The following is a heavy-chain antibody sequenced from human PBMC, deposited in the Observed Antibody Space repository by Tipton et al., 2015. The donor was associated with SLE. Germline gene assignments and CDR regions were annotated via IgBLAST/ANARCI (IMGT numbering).Heavy chain of an antibody. Sequence: QSGPEVKKPGSSVKVSCKASGCTFSSYAISWVRQAPGQGLEWMGGIIPIFGTANYAQKFQGRVTITTHESTTTAYMELSSLSSVDSAVYYCESDYEGLNPFDVRGQGNMVTV. CDR1: GCTFSSYA. D-gene: IGHD3-3*01. J-gene: IGHJ3*01. CDR3: ESDYEGLNPFDV. V-gene: IGHV1-69*05. CDR2: IIPIFGTA.